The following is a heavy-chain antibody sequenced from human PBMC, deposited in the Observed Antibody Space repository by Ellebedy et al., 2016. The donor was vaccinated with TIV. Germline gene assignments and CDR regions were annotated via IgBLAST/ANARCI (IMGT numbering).Heavy chain of an antibody. D-gene: IGHD2-15*01. CDR1: GASIRSGYYY. CDR3: ARLHGVAYDY. CDR2: IYYSGST. V-gene: IGHV4-61*01. Sequence: MPSETLSLTCTVSGASIRSGYYYWSWIRQPPGKGLEWIGYIYYSGSTNYNPSLKSRVTISVDTSKNQFSLKLSSVTAADTAVYYCARLHGVAYDYWGQGTLVTVSS. J-gene: IGHJ4*02.